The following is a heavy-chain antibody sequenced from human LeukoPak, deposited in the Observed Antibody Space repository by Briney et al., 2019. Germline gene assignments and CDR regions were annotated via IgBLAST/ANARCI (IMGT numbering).Heavy chain of an antibody. Sequence: GGSLRLSCAASGFTFRSYDMHWVRQVTGKGLEWVSAVGISGDTYYAGSVKGRFTISRENAKNSLYLQTNSLTAGDTAVYYCVRGGIQVSGIDEIDYWGQGTLVTVSS. CDR1: GFTFRSYD. J-gene: IGHJ4*02. V-gene: IGHV3-13*01. CDR3: VRGGIQVSGIDEIDY. D-gene: IGHD6-19*01. CDR2: VGISGDT.